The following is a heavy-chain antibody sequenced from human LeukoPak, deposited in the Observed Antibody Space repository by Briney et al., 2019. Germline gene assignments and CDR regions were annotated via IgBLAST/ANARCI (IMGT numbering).Heavy chain of an antibody. CDR2: MNPNSGNT. Sequence: ASVKVYCKASGYTFTSYDINWVRQATGQGLEWMGWMNPNSGNTGYAQKFQGRVTITRNTSISTAYMELSSLRSEDTAVYYCARAGQRKSGAFDIWGQGTMVTVSS. J-gene: IGHJ3*02. CDR3: ARAGQRKSGAFDI. D-gene: IGHD3-10*01. V-gene: IGHV1-8*03. CDR1: GYTFTSYD.